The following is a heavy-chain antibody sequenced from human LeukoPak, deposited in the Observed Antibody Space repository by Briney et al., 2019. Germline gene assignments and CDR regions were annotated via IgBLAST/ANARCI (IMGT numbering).Heavy chain of an antibody. D-gene: IGHD2-15*01. CDR2: IHYSGST. J-gene: IGHJ6*03. CDR3: ARTTEGYCSGGSCYYYYYYMDV. Sequence: SETLSLTCTVSGGSISNYYWSWIRQPPGKGLEWIGYIHYSGSTSYNPSLKSRVTISVDTSKNQFSLKLRFATPADTAVYYCARTTEGYCSGGSCYYYYYYMDVWGKGTTVTVSS. CDR1: GGSISNYY. V-gene: IGHV4-59*01.